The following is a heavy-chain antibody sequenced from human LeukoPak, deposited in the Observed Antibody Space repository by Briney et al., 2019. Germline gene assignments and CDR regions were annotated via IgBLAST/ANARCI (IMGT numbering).Heavy chain of an antibody. Sequence: PGGSLRLSCAASGFTFSTFAMIWVRQPPGKGLEWVSSIFPSGGEIHYADSVRGRFTISRDNSKSTLSLQMNSLRAEDTAVYYCARVGDRFGITGTGFDPWGQGTLVTVSS. CDR1: GFTFSTFA. V-gene: IGHV3-23*01. D-gene: IGHD1/OR15-1a*01. CDR3: ARVGDRFGITGTGFDP. CDR2: IFPSGGEI. J-gene: IGHJ5*02.